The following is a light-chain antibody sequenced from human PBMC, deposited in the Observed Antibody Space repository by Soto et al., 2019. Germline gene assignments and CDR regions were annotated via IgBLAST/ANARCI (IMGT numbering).Light chain of an antibody. J-gene: IGLJ3*02. CDR3: AAWDDSLIGPV. CDR1: SSNIGSNT. Sequence: QSVLTQPPSASGTPGQRVTISCSGGSSNIGSNTVNWYQQLPGTAPKLLIYSNNQRPSGVPDRFSGSRSGTSASLAISGLQSEDEADYYCAAWDDSLIGPVFGGGTKLTVL. CDR2: SNN. V-gene: IGLV1-44*01.